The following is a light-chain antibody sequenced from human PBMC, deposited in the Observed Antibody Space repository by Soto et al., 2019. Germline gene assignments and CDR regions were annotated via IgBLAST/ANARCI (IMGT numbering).Light chain of an antibody. CDR3: QSYDSSLRGVL. Sequence: QSVLTQPPSVSGAPGQRVTISCTGSSSNIGAGYNVHWYQQLPGTAPKLLIYGDIDRPXXXXDRFSGSKSGTSXSLAIXGXXXXXXXXYYCQSYDSSLRGVLFGGGTKVTVL. V-gene: IGLV1-40*01. CDR1: SSNIGAGYN. CDR2: GDI. J-gene: IGLJ2*01.